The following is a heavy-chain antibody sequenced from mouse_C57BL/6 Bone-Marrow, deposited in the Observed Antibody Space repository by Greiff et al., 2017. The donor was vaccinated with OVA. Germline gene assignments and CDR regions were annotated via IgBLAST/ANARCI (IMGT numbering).Heavy chain of an antibody. CDR2: IYPGSGST. V-gene: IGHV1-55*01. CDR1: GYTFTSYW. J-gene: IGHJ1*03. Sequence: QVQLQQPGAELVKPGASVKMSCKASGYTFTSYWLTWVKQRPGQGLEWIGDIYPGSGSTNYNEKFKSKATLTGDTSSSTAYMQISILTSEDSAGDYCAVYYYGSSDCYFDVWGTGTTGTVSA. CDR3: AVYYYGSSDCYFDV. D-gene: IGHD1-1*01.